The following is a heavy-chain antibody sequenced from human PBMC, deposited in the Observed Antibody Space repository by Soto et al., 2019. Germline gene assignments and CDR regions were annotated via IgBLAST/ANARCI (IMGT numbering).Heavy chain of an antibody. CDR3: ARDLSLDY. J-gene: IGHJ4*02. Sequence: SETLSLTCTVSGGSVSSGSYYWSWIRQPPGKGLEWIGYIYYSGSTNYNPSLKSRVTISVDTSKNQFSLKLTSVTAADTAVYYCARDLSLDYRAQRTPVTVSS. CDR1: GGSVSSGSYY. V-gene: IGHV4-61*01. CDR2: IYYSGST. D-gene: IGHD3-16*02.